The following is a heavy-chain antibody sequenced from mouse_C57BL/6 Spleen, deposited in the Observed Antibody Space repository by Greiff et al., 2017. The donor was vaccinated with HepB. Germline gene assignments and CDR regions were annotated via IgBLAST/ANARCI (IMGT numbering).Heavy chain of an antibody. D-gene: IGHD2-3*01. CDR1: GYSITSGYY. Sequence: ESGPGLVKPSQSLSLTCSVTGYSITSGYYWNWIRQFPGNKLEWMGYISYDGSNNYNPSLKNRISITRDTSKNQFFLKLNSVTTEDTATYYCARYDGYYLWYFDVWGTGTTVTVSS. CDR2: ISYDGSN. V-gene: IGHV3-6*01. CDR3: ARYDGYYLWYFDV. J-gene: IGHJ1*03.